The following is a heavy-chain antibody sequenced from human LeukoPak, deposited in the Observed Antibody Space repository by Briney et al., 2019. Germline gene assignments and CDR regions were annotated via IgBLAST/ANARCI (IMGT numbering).Heavy chain of an antibody. CDR2: IAHDGTT. V-gene: IGHV4-4*02. CDR1: GDSIDLTNY. Sequence: SETQSLTCGVSGDSIDLTNYWGWARQTPGKGLEWIGEIAHDGTTNYNPSLRSRVTMSFDRANNQFSLSLTSVTAADTAVYYCTREDRPYCPFAYWGQGVLVTVSS. D-gene: IGHD1-26*01. CDR3: TREDRPYCPFAY. J-gene: IGHJ4*02.